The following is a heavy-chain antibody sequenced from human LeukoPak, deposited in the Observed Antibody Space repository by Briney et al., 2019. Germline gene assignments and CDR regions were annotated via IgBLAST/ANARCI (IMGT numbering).Heavy chain of an antibody. V-gene: IGHV5-51*01. CDR3: ARHGGGSSYYYYSLYNWFYP. J-gene: IGHJ5*02. CDR2: IYPGDYDT. Sequence: PGASLKISCQGSGYIFNSYWIGWVRQLPGKGLEWMGIIYPGDYDTRYSPSFQGQVTISADKYIRTAYLQWSSLKDSDTAMYSCARHGGGSSYYYYSLYNWFYPWGQGTLVTVSS. D-gene: IGHD3-10*01. CDR1: GYIFNSYW.